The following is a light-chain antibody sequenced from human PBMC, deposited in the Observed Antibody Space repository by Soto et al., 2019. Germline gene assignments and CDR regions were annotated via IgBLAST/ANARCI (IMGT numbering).Light chain of an antibody. CDR2: KTS. Sequence: DIHMTQSPSTLSASVGDRVTITCRASQSISVWLAWYQQKPGKAPNLLIYKTSSLETGVPSRFSGSGSGTEFTLTISSLQPDDFATYYCQQYNDYSWTFGQGTKVDIK. CDR3: QQYNDYSWT. J-gene: IGKJ1*01. CDR1: QSISVW. V-gene: IGKV1-5*03.